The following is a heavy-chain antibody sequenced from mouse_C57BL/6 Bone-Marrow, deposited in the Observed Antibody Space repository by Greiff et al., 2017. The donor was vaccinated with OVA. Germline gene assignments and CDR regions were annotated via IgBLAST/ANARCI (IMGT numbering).Heavy chain of an antibody. Sequence: VHLVESGPGLVAPSQSLSITCTVSGFSLTSYAISWVRQPPGKGLEWLGVIWTGGGTNYNSALKSRLSISKDNSKSQVFLKMNSLQTDDTARYYCARTFTTVVRYYFDYWGQGTTLTVSS. CDR2: IWTGGGT. D-gene: IGHD1-1*01. CDR3: ARTFTTVVRYYFDY. J-gene: IGHJ2*01. V-gene: IGHV2-9-1*01. CDR1: GFSLTSYA.